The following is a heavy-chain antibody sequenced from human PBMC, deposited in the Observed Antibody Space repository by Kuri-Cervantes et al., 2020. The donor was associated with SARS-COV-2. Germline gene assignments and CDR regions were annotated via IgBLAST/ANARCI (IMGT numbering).Heavy chain of an antibody. D-gene: IGHD3-3*01. CDR3: AHTQYYDFWSAQPNWFDP. J-gene: IGHJ5*02. CDR2: IYWDDDK. V-gene: IGHV2-5*02. Sequence: SGATLVKPTQTLTLTGTFSGFLLSTSGVGVGWIRQPPGKALEWLAPIYWDDDKRYSPSLKSRLTITKDTSKNQVVLTMTNMDPVDTATYYCAHTQYYDFWSAQPNWFDPWGQGTLVTVSS. CDR1: GFLLSTSGVG.